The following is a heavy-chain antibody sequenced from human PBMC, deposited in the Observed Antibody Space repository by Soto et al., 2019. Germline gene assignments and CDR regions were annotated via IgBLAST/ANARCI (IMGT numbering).Heavy chain of an antibody. J-gene: IGHJ4*02. CDR1: GFTFSSYG. V-gene: IGHV3-30*18. D-gene: IGHD3-10*01. CDR3: AYESPWEVRGFDY. CDR2: ISYDGSNK. Sequence: GGSLRLSCAASGFTFSSYGMHWVRQAPGKGLEWVAVISYDGSNKYYADSVKGRFTISRDNSKNTLYLQMNSLRAEDTAVYYCAYESPWEVRGFDYWGQGTLVTVSS.